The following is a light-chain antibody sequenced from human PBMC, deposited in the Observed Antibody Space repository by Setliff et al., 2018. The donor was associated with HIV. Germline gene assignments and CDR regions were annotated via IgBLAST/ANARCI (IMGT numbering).Light chain of an antibody. V-gene: IGLV2-14*01. CDR3: SSYTSSGTPV. CDR2: EVS. J-gene: IGLJ3*02. CDR1: RSDVGGYNY. Sequence: QSALTQPASVSGSPGQSITISCTGTRSDVGGYNYVSWYQQHPGKAPKLMIYEVSNRPSGVSNRFSGSKSGNTASLTISGLQAEDEADYYCSSYTSSGTPVFGGGTKVTVL.